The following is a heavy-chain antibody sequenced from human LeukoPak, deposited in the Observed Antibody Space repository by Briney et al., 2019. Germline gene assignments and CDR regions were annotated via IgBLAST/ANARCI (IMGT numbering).Heavy chain of an antibody. D-gene: IGHD2-2*01. Sequence: SGTLSLTCAVSGASISSSTWWSWVRQPPGKGLEWIGNIYYSGTSNYNPSLRSRVTISEDTSKNQFSLELNSVTVADTAGYYCARHDQVSTSSPKFNDAFDIWGQGTMVTVSS. J-gene: IGHJ3*02. CDR2: IYYSGTS. CDR3: ARHDQVSTSSPKFNDAFDI. CDR1: GASISSSTW. V-gene: IGHV4-4*02.